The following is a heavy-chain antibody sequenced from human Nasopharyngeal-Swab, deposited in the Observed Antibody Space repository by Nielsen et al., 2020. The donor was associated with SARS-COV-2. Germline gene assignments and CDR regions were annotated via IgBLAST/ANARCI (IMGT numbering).Heavy chain of an antibody. CDR3: ARDPRAPDYGMDV. J-gene: IGHJ6*02. V-gene: IGHV1-18*01. CDR2: ISAYNGNT. Sequence: WVRQAPGQGLEWMGWISAYNGNTNYAQKLQGRVTMTTDTSTSTAYMELRSLRSDDTAVYYCARDPRAPDYGMDVWGQGTTVTVSS.